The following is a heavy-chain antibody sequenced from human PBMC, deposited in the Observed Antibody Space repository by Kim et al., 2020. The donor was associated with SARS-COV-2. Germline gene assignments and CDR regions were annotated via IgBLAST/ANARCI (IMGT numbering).Heavy chain of an antibody. D-gene: IGHD3-3*01. Sequence: GESLKISCKGSGYSFTSYWISWVRQMPGKGLEWMGRIDPSDSYTNYSPSFQGHVTISADKSISTAYLQWSSLKASDTAMYYCARHNYDFWSGSDPLYFDYWGQGTLVTVSS. CDR2: IDPSDSYT. J-gene: IGHJ4*02. CDR3: ARHNYDFWSGSDPLYFDY. V-gene: IGHV5-10-1*01. CDR1: GYSFTSYW.